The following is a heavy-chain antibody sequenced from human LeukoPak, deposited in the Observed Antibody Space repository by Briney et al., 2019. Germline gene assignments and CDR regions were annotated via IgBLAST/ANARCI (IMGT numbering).Heavy chain of an antibody. D-gene: IGHD3-22*01. CDR1: GYAFTTYP. CDR3: VRGIDTTGYSNY. CDR2: IDTNTGSP. J-gene: IGHJ4*02. V-gene: IGHV7-4-1*02. Sequence: ASVKVSCKASGYAFTTYPINWVRQAPGQGLEWMGWIDTNTGSPTYAQGLTGRFVFSLDTSVSTAFLQINSLKAEDTALYYCVRGIDTTGYSNYWGQGTLVTVSS.